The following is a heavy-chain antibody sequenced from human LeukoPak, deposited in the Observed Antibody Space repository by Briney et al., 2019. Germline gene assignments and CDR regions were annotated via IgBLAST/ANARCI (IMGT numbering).Heavy chain of an antibody. J-gene: IGHJ6*03. CDR1: GGSISSGDYY. CDR3: ARLGSSSWYVLNYYYYMDV. CDR2: IYTSGST. D-gene: IGHD6-13*01. Sequence: PSETLSLTCTVSGGSISSGDYYWSWIRQPPGKGLEWIGYIYTSGSTNYNPSLKSRVTISVDTSKNQFSLKLSSVTAADTAVYYCARLGSSSWYVLNYYYYMDVWGKGTTVTVSS. V-gene: IGHV4-61*08.